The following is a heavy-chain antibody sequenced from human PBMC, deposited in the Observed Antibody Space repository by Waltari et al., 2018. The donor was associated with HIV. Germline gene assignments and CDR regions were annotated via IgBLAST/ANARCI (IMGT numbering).Heavy chain of an antibody. D-gene: IGHD2-15*01. J-gene: IGHJ4*02. CDR2: IVVGRGNT. Sequence: QMQLVQSGPEVKKPGTSVKVSCKASGFTFTSSAVQWVRQARGQRLEWIGWIVVGRGNTNYAQKFQERVTITRDMSTSTAYMELSSLRSEDTAVYYCAARYWSGGSCYWAFDYWGQGTLVTVSS. CDR3: AARYWSGGSCYWAFDY. V-gene: IGHV1-58*01. CDR1: GFTFTSSA.